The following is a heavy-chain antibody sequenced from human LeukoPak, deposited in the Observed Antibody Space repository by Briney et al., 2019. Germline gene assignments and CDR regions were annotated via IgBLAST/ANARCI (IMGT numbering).Heavy chain of an antibody. CDR3: ARDGIMITFGGVIVNTFDY. Sequence: GRSLRLSCAASGFTFSSYAMHWVRQAPGKGLEWVAVISYDGSNKYYADSVKGRFTISRDNSKNSLYLQMNSLRAEDTAVYYCARDGIMITFGGVIVNTFDYWGQGTLVTVSS. CDR2: ISYDGSNK. CDR1: GFTFSSYA. J-gene: IGHJ4*02. D-gene: IGHD3-16*02. V-gene: IGHV3-30*04.